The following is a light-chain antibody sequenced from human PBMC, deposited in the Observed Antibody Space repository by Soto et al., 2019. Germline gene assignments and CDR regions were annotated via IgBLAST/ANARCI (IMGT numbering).Light chain of an antibody. Sequence: DIVLTQSLLSLPVNPGEPASISCRSSQSLLHSNGNIYLDWYLQKPGQSPQLLIYLGSIRASGGPDRFSGSGSGTDFTLKITRVEAEDVGVYYCMQAIQAPRTFGLGTKVDIK. J-gene: IGKJ1*01. V-gene: IGKV2-28*01. CDR2: LGS. CDR3: MQAIQAPRT. CDR1: QSLLHSNGNIY.